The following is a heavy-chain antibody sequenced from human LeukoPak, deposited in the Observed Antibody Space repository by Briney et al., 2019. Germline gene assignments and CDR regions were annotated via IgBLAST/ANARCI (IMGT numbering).Heavy chain of an antibody. Sequence: ASVKVSCKASGGTFSSYAISWVRQAPGQGLEWMGGIIPIFGTANYAQKFQGRVTITADESTSTAYMELSSLRSEGTAVYYCAREGSTDILTGYYTYNWFDPWGQGTLVTVSS. V-gene: IGHV1-69*13. CDR1: GGTFSSYA. CDR2: IIPIFGTA. J-gene: IGHJ5*02. D-gene: IGHD3-9*01. CDR3: AREGSTDILTGYYTYNWFDP.